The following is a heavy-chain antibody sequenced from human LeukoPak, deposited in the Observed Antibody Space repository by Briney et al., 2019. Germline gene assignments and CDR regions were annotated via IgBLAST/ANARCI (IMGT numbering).Heavy chain of an antibody. CDR1: GASVSISGYY. CDR3: ARTRSYGHHFDY. J-gene: IGHJ4*02. V-gene: IGHV4-39*07. D-gene: IGHD5-18*01. CDR2: INHSGST. Sequence: SETLSLTCSVSGASVSISGYYWGWIRQPPGKGLEWIGEINHSGSTNYNPSLKSRVTISVDTSKNQFSLKLSSVTAADTAVYYCARTRSYGHHFDYWGQGTLVTVSS.